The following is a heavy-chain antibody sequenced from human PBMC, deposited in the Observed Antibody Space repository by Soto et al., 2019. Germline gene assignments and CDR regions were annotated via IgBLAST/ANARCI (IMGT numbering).Heavy chain of an antibody. D-gene: IGHD3-10*01. CDR2: FDPEDGET. J-gene: IGHJ5*02. Sequence: ASVKVSCKVSGYTLTELSMHWVRQAPGKGLEWMGGFDPEDGETIYAQKFQGRVTMTEDTSTDTAYMELSSLRSEDTAVYYCAIPELLWFGEFPNWFDPWGQGTLVTVSS. CDR3: AIPELLWFGEFPNWFDP. CDR1: GYTLTELS. V-gene: IGHV1-24*01.